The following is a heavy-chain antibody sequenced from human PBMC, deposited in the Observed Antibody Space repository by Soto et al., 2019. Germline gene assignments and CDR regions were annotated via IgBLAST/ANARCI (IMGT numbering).Heavy chain of an antibody. CDR3: ARGRGTISGYYPFFDY. Sequence: SSETLSLTCTVSGGSISSYYWSWIRQPPGKGLEWIGYIYYSGSTNYNPSLKSRVTISVDTSKNQFSLKLSSVTAADTAVYYCARGRGTISGYYPFFDYWGQGTLVTVSS. V-gene: IGHV4-59*12. CDR2: IYYSGST. CDR1: GGSISSYY. D-gene: IGHD3-22*01. J-gene: IGHJ4*02.